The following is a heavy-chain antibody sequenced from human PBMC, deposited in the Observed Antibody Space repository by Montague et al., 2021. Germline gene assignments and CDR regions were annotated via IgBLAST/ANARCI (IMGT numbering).Heavy chain of an antibody. V-gene: IGHV4-39*01. CDR1: GGSISSSSYY. CDR2: IYYSGST. D-gene: IGHD3-16*02. J-gene: IGHJ6*02. CDR3: ARHVIGNYGMDV. Sequence: SETLSLTCTVSGGSISSSSYYWGWIRQPPGKGLEWIGSIYYSGSTYYNPSLKSRVTISVDTSKNQFSLTLSSVTAADTAVYYCARHVIGNYGMDVWGQGTTVTVSS.